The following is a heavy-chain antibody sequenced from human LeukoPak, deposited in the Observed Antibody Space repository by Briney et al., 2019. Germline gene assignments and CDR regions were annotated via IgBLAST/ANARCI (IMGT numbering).Heavy chain of an antibody. J-gene: IGHJ4*02. CDR2: IIPIFGTA. D-gene: IGHD3-10*01. CDR3: AREFGPNETPLFDY. Sequence: VASVKASCKASGGTFSSYAISWVRQAPGQGLEWMGGIIPIFGTANYAQKFQGRVTITADESTSTAYMELSSLRSEDTAVYYCAREFGPNETPLFDYWGQGTLVAVSS. V-gene: IGHV1-69*13. CDR1: GGTFSSYA.